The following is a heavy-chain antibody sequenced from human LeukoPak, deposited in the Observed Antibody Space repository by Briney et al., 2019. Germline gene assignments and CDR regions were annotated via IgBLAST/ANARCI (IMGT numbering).Heavy chain of an antibody. Sequence: PGGSLRLSCAASGFTFSSYAMSWVRQAPGKGLEWVSAISGSGGSTNYADSVKGRFTISRDNSKNTLYLQMNSLRAEDTAVYYCAKDRGVGVPAAKVLYYYYGMDVWGQGTTVTVSS. CDR1: GFTFSSYA. CDR3: AKDRGVGVPAAKVLYYYYGMDV. J-gene: IGHJ6*02. D-gene: IGHD2-2*01. CDR2: ISGSGGST. V-gene: IGHV3-23*01.